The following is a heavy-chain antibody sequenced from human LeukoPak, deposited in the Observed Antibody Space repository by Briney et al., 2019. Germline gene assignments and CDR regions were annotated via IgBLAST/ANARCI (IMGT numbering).Heavy chain of an antibody. V-gene: IGHV3-48*01. CDR3: ARAPDGDYNNY. J-gene: IGHJ4*02. Sequence: PGGSLRLSCAASGFTFSSYSMNWVRQAPGKGLEWVSYISSSSSTIYYADSVKGRFTISRDNAKNSLYLQMNSLRAEDTAVYYCARAPDGDYNNYWGQGTLVTVSS. D-gene: IGHD4-17*01. CDR2: ISSSSSTI. CDR1: GFTFSSYS.